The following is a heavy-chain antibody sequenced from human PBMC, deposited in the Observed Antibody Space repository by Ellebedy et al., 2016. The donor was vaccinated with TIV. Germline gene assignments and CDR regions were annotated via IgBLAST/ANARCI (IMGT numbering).Heavy chain of an antibody. V-gene: IGHV3-33*01. J-gene: IGHJ6*02. CDR3: AREPMVRGVIRRGYAMDV. CDR1: GFTFSSYG. D-gene: IGHD3-10*01. Sequence: GGSLRLXCAASGFTFSSYGMHWVRQAPGKGLEWVAVIWYDGSNKYYADSVKGRFTISRDNSKNTLYLQMNNLRAEDTALYYCAREPMVRGVIRRGYAMDVWGQGTTVTVSS. CDR2: IWYDGSNK.